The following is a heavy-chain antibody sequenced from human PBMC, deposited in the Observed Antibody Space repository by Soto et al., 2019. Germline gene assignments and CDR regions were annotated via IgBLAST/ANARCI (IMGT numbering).Heavy chain of an antibody. D-gene: IGHD2-8*01. Sequence: SSVKVSCKASGFTFTSSAFQWVRQARGQRLEWIGWIAVGSGYTNYAQRFQDRVTLTRDMSTATTYMELSRLTSEDTAIYYCAADATAWQQMVPSDYWGQATLVTVSS. V-gene: IGHV1-58*01. J-gene: IGHJ4*02. CDR1: GFTFTSSA. CDR3: AADATAWQQMVPSDY. CDR2: IAVGSGYT.